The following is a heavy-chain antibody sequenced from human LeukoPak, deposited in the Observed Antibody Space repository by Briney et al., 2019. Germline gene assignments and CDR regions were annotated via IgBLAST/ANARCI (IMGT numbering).Heavy chain of an antibody. Sequence: GASVKVSCKASGYTFTSYGISWVRQAPGQGLEWMGWISAYNGNTNYAQKLQGGVTMTTDTSTSTAYMELRSLRSDDTGVYYCARDGGNYGDYMDAFDIWGQGTMVTVSS. CDR2: ISAYNGNT. V-gene: IGHV1-18*01. J-gene: IGHJ3*02. D-gene: IGHD4-17*01. CDR1: GYTFTSYG. CDR3: ARDGGNYGDYMDAFDI.